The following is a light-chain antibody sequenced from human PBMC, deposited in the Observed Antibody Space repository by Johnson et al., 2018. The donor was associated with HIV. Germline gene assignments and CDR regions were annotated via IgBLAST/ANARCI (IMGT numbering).Light chain of an antibody. CDR2: ENN. Sequence: QSVLTQPPSVSAAPGQKVTISCSGSSSNIGNNYVSWYQQLPGTAPKLLIYENNKRPSGIPDRFSGSKSDTSATLGITGLQTGDEADYYCGTWDNSLNTGAVFGTGTKVTVL. CDR1: SSNIGNNY. J-gene: IGLJ1*01. V-gene: IGLV1-51*02. CDR3: GTWDNSLNTGAV.